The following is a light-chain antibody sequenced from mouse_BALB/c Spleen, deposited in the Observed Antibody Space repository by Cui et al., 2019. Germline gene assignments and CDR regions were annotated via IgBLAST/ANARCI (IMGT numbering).Light chain of an antibody. CDR1: SSVSY. J-gene: IGKJ1*01. V-gene: IGKV4-80*01. CDR2: STT. CDR3: HQWSSYPWT. Sequence: VLTQSPAIMSASLGEETTLTCSASSSVSYMHWYQQKSGTSPKLLIYSTTNRASGVPSRFSGSGSGTFYSLTISSVEAEDAADYYCHQWSSYPWTFGGGTKLEIK.